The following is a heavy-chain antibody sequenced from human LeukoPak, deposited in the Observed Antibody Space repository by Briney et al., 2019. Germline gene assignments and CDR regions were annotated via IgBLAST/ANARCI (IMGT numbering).Heavy chain of an antibody. Sequence: GGSLRLSCAASGFTFSSYSMNWVRQAPGKGLEWVSSISSSNSYIYYADSVEGRFTISRDNAKNSLYLQMNSLRAEDTAVYYCAKGGKWDVTPFDYWGQGTLVTVSS. CDR1: GFTFSSYS. CDR3: AKGGKWDVTPFDY. J-gene: IGHJ4*02. D-gene: IGHD1-26*01. CDR2: ISSSNSYI. V-gene: IGHV3-21*01.